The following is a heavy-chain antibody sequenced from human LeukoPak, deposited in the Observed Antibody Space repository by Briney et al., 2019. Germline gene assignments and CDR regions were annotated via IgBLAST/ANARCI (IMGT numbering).Heavy chain of an antibody. J-gene: IGHJ4*02. D-gene: IGHD3-10*01. Sequence: GLSLRLSCAASGFTFDDYAMHWVRHAPGKGLEWVSGISWNSGSIDYADSVKGRFTISRDNAKNSLYLQMNSLRAEDTALYYCAKVRGIIRGYYYFDYWGQGTLVTVSS. CDR2: ISWNSGSI. CDR1: GFTFDDYA. V-gene: IGHV3-9*01. CDR3: AKVRGIIRGYYYFDY.